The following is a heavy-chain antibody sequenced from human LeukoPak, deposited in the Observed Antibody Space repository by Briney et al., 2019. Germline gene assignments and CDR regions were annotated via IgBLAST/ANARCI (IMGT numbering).Heavy chain of an antibody. CDR3: ATSPTIAPAGTGDY. J-gene: IGHJ4*02. V-gene: IGHV1-69*04. D-gene: IGHD6-13*01. CDR1: GGTFSSYA. CDR2: IIPILNIV. Sequence: SVKVSCKASGGTFSSYAISWVRQAPGQGLEWMGTIIPILNIVNYAQNFQGRVTITADTSTTTAYMEQRSLRSEDTAVYYCATSPTIAPAGTGDYWGQGTLVTVSS.